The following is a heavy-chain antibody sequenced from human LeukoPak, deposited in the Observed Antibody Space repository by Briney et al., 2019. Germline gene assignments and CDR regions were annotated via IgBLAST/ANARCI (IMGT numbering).Heavy chain of an antibody. CDR2: INHSGST. V-gene: IGHV4-34*01. J-gene: IGHJ4*02. CDR3: ARGFSEDGSGCYPTYFDY. CDR1: GGSFSGYY. D-gene: IGHD3-10*01. Sequence: SETLSLTCAVYGGSFSGYYWSWIRQPPGKGLEWIGEINHSGSTNYNPSLKSRVTISVDTSKNQFSLKLSSVTAADTAVYYCARGFSEDGSGCYPTYFDYWGQGTLVTVSS.